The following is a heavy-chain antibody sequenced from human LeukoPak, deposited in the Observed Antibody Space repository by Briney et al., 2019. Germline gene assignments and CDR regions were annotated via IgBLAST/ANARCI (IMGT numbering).Heavy chain of an antibody. CDR1: GFTFSSYW. D-gene: IGHD1-26*01. Sequence: PGGSLRLSYAASGFTFSSYWMSWARQAPGKGLEWVANIKQDGSEKYYVDSVKGRFTISRDNAKNSLYLQMNSLRAEDTAVYYCARELWEYYFDYWGQGTLVTVSS. J-gene: IGHJ4*02. V-gene: IGHV3-7*01. CDR2: IKQDGSEK. CDR3: ARELWEYYFDY.